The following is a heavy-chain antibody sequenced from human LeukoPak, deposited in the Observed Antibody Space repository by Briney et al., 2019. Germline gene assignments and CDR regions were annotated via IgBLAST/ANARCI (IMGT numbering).Heavy chain of an antibody. CDR3: ARDPSVGGFSGSELDL. V-gene: IGHV3-64*01. Sequence: PGGSLRLSCAGSGFTFSQYFMHWVRQAPGKGLEYLSVISYNGEQTYYSKSVTGRFTISRDNSKNMLYLQMGSLRPEDTAVYFCARDPSVGGFSGSELDLWGQGTLVTVSS. J-gene: IGHJ5*02. D-gene: IGHD3-22*01. CDR1: GFTFSQYF. CDR2: ISYNGEQT.